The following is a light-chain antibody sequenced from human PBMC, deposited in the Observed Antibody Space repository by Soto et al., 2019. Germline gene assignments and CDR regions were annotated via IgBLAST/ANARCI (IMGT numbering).Light chain of an antibody. CDR2: GAS. CDR1: QSVNSNF. Sequence: EIVLTQSPGTLSLSPGERATLSCRASQSVNSNFLAWYQQKPGQAPRLLIYGASTRAAGVPDRFSGSGSGTDFTLTITRLELEDFAMYYCQQYGRSPLMYTFGQGTKL. CDR3: QQYGRSPLMYT. V-gene: IGKV3-20*01. J-gene: IGKJ2*01.